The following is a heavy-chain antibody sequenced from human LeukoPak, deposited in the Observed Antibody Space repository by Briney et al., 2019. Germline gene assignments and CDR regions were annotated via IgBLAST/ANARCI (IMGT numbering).Heavy chain of an antibody. CDR3: AREVSLSL. J-gene: IGHJ6*02. Sequence: GGSLRLSCAVSGFTFRNAGMNWVRQAPGKGLEWVAIIWHDGSNEYYGDSVKGRFIISRDDSRNTLYLQMNSLRAEDTAVYYCAREVSLSLWGQGTTVTVSS. D-gene: IGHD5/OR15-5a*01. V-gene: IGHV3-33*01. CDR1: GFTFRNAG. CDR2: IWHDGSNE.